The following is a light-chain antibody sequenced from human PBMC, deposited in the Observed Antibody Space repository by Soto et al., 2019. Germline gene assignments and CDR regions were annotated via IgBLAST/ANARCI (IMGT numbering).Light chain of an antibody. CDR1: QTISSW. J-gene: IGKJ1*01. V-gene: IGKV1-39*01. CDR3: QQSYSTPQT. Sequence: DIQMTQSPSTRSGWVLGIVRSGCRASQTISSWLAWYQQKSGKAPKLLIYAASSLETGVPSRFSGSGSGTDFTLTISGLQPEDFATYYCQQSYSTPQTFGQGTKVDI. CDR2: AAS.